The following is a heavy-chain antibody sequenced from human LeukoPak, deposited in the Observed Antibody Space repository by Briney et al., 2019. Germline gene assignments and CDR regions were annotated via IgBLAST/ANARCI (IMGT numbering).Heavy chain of an antibody. D-gene: IGHD6-13*01. CDR3: VTSTGQQFIPYDY. Sequence: GGSLRLSCAASGINVSSNYMIWMREAPGKGLIWVSLIYGGDAAYYAESVRGRFMISRDNLKNTLFLQTNSLRVEDTAVYYCVTSTGQQFIPYDYWGQGTHVTVFS. J-gene: IGHJ4*02. V-gene: IGHV3-66*02. CDR1: GINVSSNY. CDR2: IYGGDAA.